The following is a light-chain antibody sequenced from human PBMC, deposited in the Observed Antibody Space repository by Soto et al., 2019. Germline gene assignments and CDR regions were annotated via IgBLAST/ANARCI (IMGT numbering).Light chain of an antibody. CDR1: QYINTR. Sequence: EIVLTQSPATLSSFPGDRVTLSCRASQYINTRLAWYQHRPGQAPRLLIYGASTRAAGIPARFSGSGSGTDFTLTITSLQSEDFAVYYCQQYNNWPPFTFGPGTMVD. CDR2: GAS. J-gene: IGKJ3*01. V-gene: IGKV3-15*01. CDR3: QQYNNWPPFT.